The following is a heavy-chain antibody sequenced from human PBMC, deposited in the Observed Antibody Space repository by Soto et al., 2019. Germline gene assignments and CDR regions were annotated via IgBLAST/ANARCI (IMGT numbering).Heavy chain of an antibody. CDR2: ISSSSSYI. V-gene: IGHV3-21*01. D-gene: IGHD4-4*01. CDR3: AMTTVTTFFDP. CDR1: GFTFSSYS. J-gene: IGHJ5*02. Sequence: GGSLRLSCAASGFTFSSYSMNWVRQAPGKGLEWVSSISSSSSYIYYADSVKGRFTISRDNAKSSLYLQMNSLRAEDTAVYYCAMTTVTTFFDPWGQGTLVTVSS.